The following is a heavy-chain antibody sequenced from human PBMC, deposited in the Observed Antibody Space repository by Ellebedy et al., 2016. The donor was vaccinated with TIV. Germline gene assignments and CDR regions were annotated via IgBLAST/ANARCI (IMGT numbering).Heavy chain of an antibody. Sequence: AASVKVSCKASGYTFTSYDINWVRQATGQGLEWMGWMNPNSGNTGYAQKFQGRVTMTRNTSISTAYMELSSLRSEDTAVYYCARGAVTTLDAFGIWGQGTMVTVSS. J-gene: IGHJ3*02. D-gene: IGHD4-17*01. V-gene: IGHV1-8*01. CDR1: GYTFTSYD. CDR2: MNPNSGNT. CDR3: ARGAVTTLDAFGI.